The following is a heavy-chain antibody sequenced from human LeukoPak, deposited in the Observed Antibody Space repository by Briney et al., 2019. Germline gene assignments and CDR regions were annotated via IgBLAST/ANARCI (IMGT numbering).Heavy chain of an antibody. Sequence: SGPTLVNPTQTLTLTCTFSAFSLSTSGVGVGWIRQPPGNALEWLALIYWDDDKRYSPSLKSRLTITKDTSKNLVVLTMTNMDPVDTATYYCAHVNVATMVRGVFNWFDPWGQGTLVTVSS. V-gene: IGHV2-5*02. J-gene: IGHJ5*02. CDR3: AHVNVATMVRGVFNWFDP. D-gene: IGHD3-10*01. CDR2: IYWDDDK. CDR1: AFSLSTSGVG.